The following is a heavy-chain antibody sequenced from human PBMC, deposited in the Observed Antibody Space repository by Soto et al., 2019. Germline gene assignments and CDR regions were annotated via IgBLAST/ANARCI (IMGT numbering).Heavy chain of an antibody. V-gene: IGHV5-51*01. CDR1: GDNFAGYW. J-gene: IGHJ4*02. CDR3: ARVGVSTRTLDY. D-gene: IGHD3-3*01. Sequence: GGSLKISCMGSGDNFAGYWIAWVRQIPGKGLELMGIIYPSDSDTRYRPSFQGQVTISADKSISSAYLQWSSRRASDTAMYYGARVGVSTRTLDYWAQGTPVTVSS. CDR2: IYPSDSDT.